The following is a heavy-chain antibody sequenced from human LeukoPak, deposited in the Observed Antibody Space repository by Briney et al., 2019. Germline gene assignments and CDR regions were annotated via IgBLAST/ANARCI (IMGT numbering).Heavy chain of an antibody. V-gene: IGHV4-39*06. D-gene: IGHD1-26*01. CDR1: GGSISSGSYY. Sequence: PSETLSLTCTVSGGSISSGSYYWGWIRQPPGKGLEWIGSIYYSGSTYYNPSLKSRVTISIDTSKNQFPLKLSSVTAADTAVYYCARGGSYTMVKNYWGQGTLVTVSS. J-gene: IGHJ4*02. CDR2: IYYSGST. CDR3: ARGGSYTMVKNY.